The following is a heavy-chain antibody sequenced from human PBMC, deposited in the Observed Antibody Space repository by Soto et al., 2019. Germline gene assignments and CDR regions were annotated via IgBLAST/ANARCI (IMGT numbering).Heavy chain of an antibody. CDR2: IYYSGST. CDR1: GGAISSSSYY. V-gene: IGHV4-39*01. Sequence: SETLSLTCTVSGGAISSSSYYWGWIRQPPGKGLEWIGSIYYSGSTYYNPSLKSRVTISVDTSKNQFSLKLSSVTAADTAVYYCASRFSGIAAAGTFFDYWGQGTLVTVSS. D-gene: IGHD6-13*01. J-gene: IGHJ4*02. CDR3: ASRFSGIAAAGTFFDY.